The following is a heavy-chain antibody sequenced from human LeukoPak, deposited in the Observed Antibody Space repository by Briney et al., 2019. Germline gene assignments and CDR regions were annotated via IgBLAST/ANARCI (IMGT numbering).Heavy chain of an antibody. J-gene: IGHJ4*02. CDR2: IYYSGST. D-gene: IGHD3-22*01. Sequence: SETLSLTCTVSGGSISSSSYYWGWIRQPPGKGLEWIGSIYYSGSTYYNPSLKSRVTISVDTSKNQFSLKLSSVTAADTALYYCARERTLSPGDSSGYFDYWGQGTLATVSS. V-gene: IGHV4-39*07. CDR3: ARERTLSPGDSSGYFDY. CDR1: GGSISSSSYY.